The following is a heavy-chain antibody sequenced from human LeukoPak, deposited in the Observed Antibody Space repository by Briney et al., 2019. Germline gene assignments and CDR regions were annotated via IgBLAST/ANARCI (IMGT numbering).Heavy chain of an antibody. CDR1: GGSISSYS. Sequence: SETLSLTCTVSGGSISSYSWSWVRQSPGKGLEWIGYIYTTGSTNYNPSLKSRVTISVDTSKSLFSLKLSSVTAADTAVYYWARHRDVFDLWGRGTMVSVSS. CDR2: IYTTGST. V-gene: IGHV4-4*09. CDR3: ARHRDVFDL. J-gene: IGHJ3*01.